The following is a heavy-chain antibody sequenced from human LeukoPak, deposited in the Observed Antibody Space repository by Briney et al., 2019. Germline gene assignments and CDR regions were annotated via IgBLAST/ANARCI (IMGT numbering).Heavy chain of an antibody. CDR1: GGSVSSGSYY. Sequence: SETLSLTCTVSGGSVSSGSYYWSWIRQPPGKRLEWIGYIYYSGSTNYNPSLKSRVTISVDTSKNQFSLKLSSVTAADTAVYYCARDWSLHAFDIWGQGTMVTVSS. J-gene: IGHJ3*02. V-gene: IGHV4-61*01. D-gene: IGHD1-26*01. CDR2: IYYSGST. CDR3: ARDWSLHAFDI.